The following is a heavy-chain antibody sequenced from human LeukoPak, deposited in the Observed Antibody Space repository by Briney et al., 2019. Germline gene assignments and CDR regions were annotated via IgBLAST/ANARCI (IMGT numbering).Heavy chain of an antibody. V-gene: IGHV3-21*01. CDR1: GFTFSSYS. CDR2: ISSSSSYI. D-gene: IGHD5-24*01. J-gene: IGHJ6*02. Sequence: GGSLRLSCAASGFTFSSYSMNWVRQAPGKGLEWVSSISSSSSYIYHADSVKGRFTISRDNAKNSLYLQMNSLRAEDTAVYYCARFASRDGYMGAGNYYYGMDVWGQGTTVTVSS. CDR3: ARFASRDGYMGAGNYYYGMDV.